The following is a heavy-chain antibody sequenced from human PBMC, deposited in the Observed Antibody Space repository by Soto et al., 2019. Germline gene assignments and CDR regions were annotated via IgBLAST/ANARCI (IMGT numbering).Heavy chain of an antibody. CDR1: GFTVSSNY. V-gene: IGHV3-53*01. J-gene: IGHJ4*02. CDR3: AREDPQVRFLFRD. Sequence: EVQLVESGGGLIQPGGSLRLSCAASGFTVSSNYMSWVRQAPGKGLEWVSVIYSGGSTYYADSVKGRFTISRDNSKNTLYLQMNSLRAEDTAVYYCAREDPQVRFLFRDWGQGTLVTVSS. CDR2: IYSGGST. D-gene: IGHD3-3*01.